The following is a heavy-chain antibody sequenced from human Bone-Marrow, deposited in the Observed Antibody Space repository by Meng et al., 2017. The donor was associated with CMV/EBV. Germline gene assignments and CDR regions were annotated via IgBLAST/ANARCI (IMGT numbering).Heavy chain of an antibody. D-gene: IGHD3-10*01. J-gene: IGHJ4*02. CDR2: IYYSGST. CDR3: ARLAGGGFDY. Sequence: SETLSLTCTVSGGSISSYYWSWIRQPPGKGLEWIGYIYYSGSTNYNPSLKSRVTISVDTSKNQFSLKLSSVTAADTAVYYCARLAGGGFDYWGQGTLDTVSS. V-gene: IGHV4-59*01. CDR1: GGSISSYY.